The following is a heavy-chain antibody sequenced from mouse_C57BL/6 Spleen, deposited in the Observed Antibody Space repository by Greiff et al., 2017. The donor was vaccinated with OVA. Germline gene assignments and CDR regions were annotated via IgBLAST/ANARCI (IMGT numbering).Heavy chain of an antibody. Sequence: EVKLVESGGGLVKPGGSLKLSCAASGFTFSDYGMHWVRQAPEKGLEWVAYISSGSSTIYYADTVKGRFTISRDKAKNTLFLQMTSLRSEDTAMYYCARNYGSSYGYAMDYWGQGTSVTVSS. V-gene: IGHV5-17*01. J-gene: IGHJ4*01. CDR3: ARNYGSSYGYAMDY. CDR1: GFTFSDYG. D-gene: IGHD1-1*01. CDR2: ISSGSSTI.